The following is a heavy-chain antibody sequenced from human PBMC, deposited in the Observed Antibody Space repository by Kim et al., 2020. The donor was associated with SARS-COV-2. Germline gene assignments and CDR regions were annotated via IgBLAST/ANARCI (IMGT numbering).Heavy chain of an antibody. V-gene: IGHV3-33*01. CDR3: ASKHGGAAAGPFDY. CDR1: GFTFSSYG. J-gene: IGHJ4*02. Sequence: GGSLRLSCAASGFTFSSYGMHWVRQAPGKGLEWVAVIWYDGSDKYYADSVKGRFTISRDNSKNTLYLQMDSLRAEDTAVYYCASKHGGAAAGPFDYWGQGTLVSVSS. D-gene: IGHD6-13*01. CDR2: IWYDGSDK.